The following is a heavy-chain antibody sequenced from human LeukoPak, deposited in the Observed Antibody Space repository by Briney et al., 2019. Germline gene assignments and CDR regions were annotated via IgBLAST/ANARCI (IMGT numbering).Heavy chain of an antibody. D-gene: IGHD1-26*01. V-gene: IGHV4-30-2*01. J-gene: IGHJ4*02. CDR2: IYHSGST. CDR3: ARASATEVGATSS. CDR1: GGSISSGGYY. Sequence: PSETLSLTCTVSGGSISSGGYYWSWIRQPPGKGLEWIGYIYHSGSTYYNPSLKSRVTISVDRSKNQFSLKLSSVTAADTAVYYCARASATEVGATSSWGQGTLVTVSS.